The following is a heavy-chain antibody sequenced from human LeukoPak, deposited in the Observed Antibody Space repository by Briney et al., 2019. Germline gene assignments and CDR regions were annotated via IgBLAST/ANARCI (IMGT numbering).Heavy chain of an antibody. Sequence: PGGSLRLSCAASGFTFSDYYMSWIRQVPGKGLEWVSYISSSGSTIYYADSVKGRFTISRDNAKNSLYLQMNSLRAEDTAVYYCARGEDYGDYSASDYWGQGTLVTVSS. V-gene: IGHV3-11*04. CDR1: GFTFSDYY. D-gene: IGHD4-17*01. J-gene: IGHJ4*02. CDR3: ARGEDYGDYSASDY. CDR2: ISSSGSTI.